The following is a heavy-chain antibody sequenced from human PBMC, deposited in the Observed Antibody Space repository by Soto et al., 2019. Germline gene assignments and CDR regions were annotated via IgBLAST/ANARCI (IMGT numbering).Heavy chain of an antibody. J-gene: IGHJ1*01. CDR1: GFGFSRYS. V-gene: IGHV3-21*01. D-gene: IGHD6-13*01. Sequence: EVQLVESGGGLVKPGGSLRLSCAASGFGFSRYSMNWVRQAPGKGLEWVSCISSSSAYIQYADSVKVRFTIFRDNAKNQLYLQKNRLRADDTAVYYCARDISRSWRAEYFPPWGPGALVTVSS. CDR2: ISSSSAYI. CDR3: ARDISRSWRAEYFPP.